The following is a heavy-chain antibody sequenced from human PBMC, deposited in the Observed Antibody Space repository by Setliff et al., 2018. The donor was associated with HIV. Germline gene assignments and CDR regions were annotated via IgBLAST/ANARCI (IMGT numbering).Heavy chain of an antibody. CDR3: ATRSQDSRGYLRSRVSGAAFEI. Sequence: ASVKVSCKVSGYTLTELYIHWVRQAPGKGLEWMGGFDPQYDKTYYAQKFQGRVTMSEDTSTDTAYMELSSLRPEDTAVYYCATRSQDSRGYLRSRVSGAAFEIWGQGTMVTVS. V-gene: IGHV1-24*01. J-gene: IGHJ3*02. D-gene: IGHD3-22*01. CDR2: FDPQYDKT. CDR1: GYTLTELY.